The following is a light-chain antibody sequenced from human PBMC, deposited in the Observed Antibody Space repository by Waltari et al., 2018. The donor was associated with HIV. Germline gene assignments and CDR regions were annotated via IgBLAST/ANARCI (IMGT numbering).Light chain of an antibody. Sequence: QTVVTQEPSFSVSPGGTVTLTCGLNSGSVYTSYYPSWYQQTPGQTPRTLIYSTNTRSSGVPDRFSGAILGNKAALTITVAQADDESDYYCVLYMGGGIWVFGGGTKVTVL. V-gene: IGLV8-61*01. J-gene: IGLJ3*02. CDR3: VLYMGGGIWV. CDR2: STN. CDR1: SGSVYTSYY.